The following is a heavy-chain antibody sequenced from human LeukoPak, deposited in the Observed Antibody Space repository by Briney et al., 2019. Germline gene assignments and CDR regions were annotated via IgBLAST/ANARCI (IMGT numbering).Heavy chain of an antibody. J-gene: IGHJ6*02. CDR2: IWYDGSNT. CDR1: GFTFSSYG. D-gene: IGHD2-15*01. CDR3: ARRDCSGGSCSYYYYGMDV. Sequence: PGGSLRLSCAASGFTFSSYGMHWVRQAPGKGLEWVAAIWYDGSNTYYADSVKGRFTISRDNSKNTLYLQMNSLRAEDTAVYYCARRDCSGGSCSYYYYGMDVWGQGTTVTVSS. V-gene: IGHV3-33*01.